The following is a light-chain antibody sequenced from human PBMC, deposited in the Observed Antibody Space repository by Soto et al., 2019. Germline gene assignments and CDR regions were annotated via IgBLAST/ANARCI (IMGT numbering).Light chain of an antibody. J-gene: IGLJ1*01. CDR3: LSFTNSDNYV. Sequence: QSALTHPPSVSGSPGQSVVISCTGTSSDVGSYNRVSWYQQPPGPPPKLMIYDVISLPSGVPDRFSGSKSGNTASLTISGLQPEDEAEYYCLSFTNSDNYVFGTGTKLTVL. V-gene: IGLV2-18*02. CDR2: DVI. CDR1: SSDVGSYNR.